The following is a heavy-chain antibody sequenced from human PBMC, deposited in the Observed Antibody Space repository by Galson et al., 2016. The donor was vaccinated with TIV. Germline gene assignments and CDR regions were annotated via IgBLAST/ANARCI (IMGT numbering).Heavy chain of an antibody. D-gene: IGHD2/OR15-2a*01. CDR2: IIPMSGAS. J-gene: IGHJ6*02. CDR1: GGTFSNFA. V-gene: IGHV1-69*05. Sequence: SVKVSCKASGGTFSNFAISWVRQAPGQGLEWIGGIIPMSGASKYAQRFQGRVTMTTDESTRTADMELSSLRSDDTAVYYFASAASMANHYYYGMDLWGQGTTVIVSS. CDR3: ASAASMANHYYYGMDL.